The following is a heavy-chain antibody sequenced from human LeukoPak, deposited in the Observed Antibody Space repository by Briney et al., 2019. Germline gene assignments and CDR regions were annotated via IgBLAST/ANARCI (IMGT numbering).Heavy chain of an antibody. CDR2: IYYSGST. J-gene: IGHJ4*02. CDR3: ARGRGSYYYFDY. Sequence: SATLSLTCTVSGGSISSDYWSWIRQPPGKGLEWIGYIYYSGSTNYNPSLKSRVTISVDTSKSQLSLKLSSVTAADTAVYYCARGRGSYYYFDYWGQGTLVTVSS. CDR1: GGSISSDY. V-gene: IGHV4-59*01. D-gene: IGHD1-26*01.